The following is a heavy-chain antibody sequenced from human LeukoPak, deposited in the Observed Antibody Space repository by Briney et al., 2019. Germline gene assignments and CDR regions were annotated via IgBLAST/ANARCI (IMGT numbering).Heavy chain of an antibody. J-gene: IGHJ4*02. CDR2: IKQDGSEK. D-gene: IGHD6-19*01. CDR3: ARVGRYSSGDFDY. V-gene: IGHV3-7*01. CDR1: GFTFSSYW. Sequence: GGSLRLSCAASGFTFSSYWMSWVRQAPGKGLEWVANIKQDGSEKYYVDSVKGRFTISRDNAKNSLYLQMNSLRAEDTAVYYCARVGRYSSGDFDYWGQGTLVTVSS.